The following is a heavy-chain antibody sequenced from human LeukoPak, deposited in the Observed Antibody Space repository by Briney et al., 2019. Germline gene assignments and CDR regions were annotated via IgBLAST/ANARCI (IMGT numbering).Heavy chain of an antibody. D-gene: IGHD7-27*01. Sequence: GGSLRLSCAASGFTFSNYIMNWVRQAPGKGLEWVATIRRDVTDKNYVDSVKGRFTISRDNAKNSLYLQMDSLRAEDTAVYYCARGWGHFDSWGQGTLVTVSS. V-gene: IGHV3-7*01. CDR1: GFTFSNYI. CDR2: IRRDVTDK. J-gene: IGHJ4*02. CDR3: ARGWGHFDS.